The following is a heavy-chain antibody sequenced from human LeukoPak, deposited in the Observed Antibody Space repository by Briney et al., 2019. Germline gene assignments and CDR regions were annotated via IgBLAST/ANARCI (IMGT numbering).Heavy chain of an antibody. CDR2: INPNSGGT. V-gene: IGHV1-2*02. Sequence: ASVKVSCKASGYTFTGYYMHWVRQAPGQGLEWMGWINPNSGGTNYAQKFQGRVTMTRDTSISTAYMELSRLRSDDTAVYYCARGQIGGYSSGWYPSNYYGMDVWGQGTTVTVSS. CDR3: ARGQIGGYSSGWYPSNYYGMDV. CDR1: GYTFTGYY. J-gene: IGHJ6*02. D-gene: IGHD6-19*01.